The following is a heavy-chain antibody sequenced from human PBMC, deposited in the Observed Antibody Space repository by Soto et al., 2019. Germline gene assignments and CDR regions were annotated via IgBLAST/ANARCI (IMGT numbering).Heavy chain of an antibody. J-gene: IGHJ3*02. CDR2: IYYSGST. CDR3: ARSRVGATTFGAFDI. D-gene: IGHD1-26*01. CDR1: GGSISSYY. V-gene: IGHV4-59*01. Sequence: SETLSLTCTVSGGSISSYYWSWIRQPPGKGLEWIGYIYYSGSTNYNPSLKSRVTISVDTSKNQFSLKLSSVTAADTAVYYCARSRVGATTFGAFDIWGQGTMVTVSS.